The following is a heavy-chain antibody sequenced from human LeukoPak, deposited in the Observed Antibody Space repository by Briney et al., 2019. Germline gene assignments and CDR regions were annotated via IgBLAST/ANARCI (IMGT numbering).Heavy chain of an antibody. V-gene: IGHV4-59*01. CDR2: IYYSGST. J-gene: IGHJ4*02. D-gene: IGHD4-17*01. CDR3: ARGIESYGDYGY. Sequence: SETLSLTCTVSGGSISSYYWSWIRQPPGKGQEWIGYIYYSGSTNYNPSLKSRVTISVDTSKNQFSLKLSSVTAADTAVYYCARGIESYGDYGYWGQGILVTVSS. CDR1: GGSISSYY.